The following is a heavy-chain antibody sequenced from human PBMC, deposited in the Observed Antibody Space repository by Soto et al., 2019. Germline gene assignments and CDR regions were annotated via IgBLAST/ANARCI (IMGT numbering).Heavy chain of an antibody. Sequence: EVQLVESGGGLAKPGGSLRLSCAASGFTFSNDWMNWVRQAPGKGLEWIARIKSATDGGTTDYAAPVKGRFFISRDDSKSTLFLQMNSPKTEDTAIYYCMTHAVIYSRGHWGQGTLVTVAS. J-gene: IGHJ4*02. D-gene: IGHD6-25*01. CDR3: MTHAVIYSRGH. CDR2: IKSATDGGTT. V-gene: IGHV3-15*01. CDR1: GFTFSNDW.